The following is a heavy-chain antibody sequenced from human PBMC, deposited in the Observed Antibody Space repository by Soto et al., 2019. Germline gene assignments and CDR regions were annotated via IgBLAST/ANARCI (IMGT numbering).Heavy chain of an antibody. D-gene: IGHD3-10*01. CDR1: GVSFNNNG. CDR2: VSPPFRTS. CDR3: ARVLYYGSGSYSPYGMDV. J-gene: IGHJ6*02. V-gene: IGHV1-69*01. Sequence: QVQLVQSGAEVKKPGSSVKVSCKTSGVSFNNNGIGWVRQAPGHGLEWMGGVSPPFRTSNYARKFQVRISSTAEASTGTVNMELSSLTSEDTAQYYCARVLYYGSGSYSPYGMDVWGQGTTVTVSS.